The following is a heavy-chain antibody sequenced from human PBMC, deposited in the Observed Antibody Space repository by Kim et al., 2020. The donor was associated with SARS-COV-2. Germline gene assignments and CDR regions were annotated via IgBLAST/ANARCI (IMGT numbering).Heavy chain of an antibody. CDR2: INHSGST. CDR3: AREAVVVVAATRFAFDI. V-gene: IGHV4-34*01. D-gene: IGHD2-15*01. J-gene: IGHJ3*02. Sequence: SETLSLTCAVYGGSFSGYYWSWIRQPPGKGLEWIGEINHSGSTNYNPSLKSRVTISVDTSKNQFSLKLSSVTAADTAVYYCAREAVVVVAATRFAFDIWGQGTMVTVSS. CDR1: GGSFSGYY.